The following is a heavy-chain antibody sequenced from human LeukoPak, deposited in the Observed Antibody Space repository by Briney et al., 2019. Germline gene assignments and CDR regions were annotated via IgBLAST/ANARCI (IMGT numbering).Heavy chain of an antibody. CDR3: ARRASWNSYFDL. CDR1: GDNVSSDSAC. V-gene: IGHV6-1*01. D-gene: IGHD1-7*01. J-gene: IGHJ5*02. Sequence: SQTLSLTCAISGDNVSSDSACWHWIRQSPSRGLEWLGRTYFTSKWTGDQAVSVIGRITIKPDTSKNQFTLQLNSVSVDDTAVYYCARRASWNSYFDLWGQGTLVIVSS. CDR2: TYFTSKWTG.